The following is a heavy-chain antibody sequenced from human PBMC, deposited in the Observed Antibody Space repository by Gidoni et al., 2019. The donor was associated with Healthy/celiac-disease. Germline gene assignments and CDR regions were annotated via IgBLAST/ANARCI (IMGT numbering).Heavy chain of an antibody. V-gene: IGHV3-30*18. J-gene: IGHJ4*02. CDR1: GFTFSSYG. CDR2: ISYDGSNK. D-gene: IGHD3-16*01. CDR3: AKDSAGYDYVWGDFDY. Sequence: QVQLVESGGGVVQPGRSLRLSCAASGFTFSSYGMHWVRQAPGMGLEWVAVISYDGSNKYYADSVKGRFTISRDNSKNTLYLQMNSLRAEDTAVYYCAKDSAGYDYVWGDFDYWGQGTLVTVSS.